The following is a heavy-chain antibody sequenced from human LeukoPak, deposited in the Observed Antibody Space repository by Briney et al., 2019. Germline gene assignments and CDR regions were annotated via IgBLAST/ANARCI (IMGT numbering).Heavy chain of an antibody. CDR1: GGSISRLIYY. V-gene: IGHV4-39*01. Sequence: SETLSLTCIFSGGSISRLIYYWGWIRQPPGKGVEWLACVYCRGTTFYSPSLKSRVAISGDWSNNLVSLSLRSVTRADTAIYFSSGYSSYCSSGGGYWGQGTMVTVSS. D-gene: IGHD6-19*01. CDR3: SGYSSYCSSGGGY. CDR2: VYCRGTT. J-gene: IGHJ4*02.